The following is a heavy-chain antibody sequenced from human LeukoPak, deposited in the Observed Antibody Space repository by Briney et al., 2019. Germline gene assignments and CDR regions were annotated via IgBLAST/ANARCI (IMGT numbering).Heavy chain of an antibody. CDR2: ISSSSSYI. J-gene: IGHJ4*02. Sequence: PGGSLRLSCAASGFTFSSYSMNWVRQAPGKGLEWVSSISSSSSYIYYADSVKGRFTISRDNAKNSLYLQMNSLRAKDTAVYYCARDLTLWFGELPPLGYWGQGTLVTVSS. CDR1: GFTFSSYS. D-gene: IGHD3-10*01. CDR3: ARDLTLWFGELPPLGY. V-gene: IGHV3-21*01.